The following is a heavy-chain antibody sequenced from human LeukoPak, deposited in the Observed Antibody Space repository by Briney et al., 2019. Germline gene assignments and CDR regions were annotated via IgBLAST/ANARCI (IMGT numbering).Heavy chain of an antibody. CDR2: IYHSGST. Sequence: SETLSLTCAVSGGSISSGGYSWSWIRQPPGKGLEWIGYIYHSGSTYYNPSLKSRVTISVDRSKNQFSLKLSSVTAADTAVYYCARDSGYDSRGFDPWGQGTLVTVSS. CDR1: GGSISSGGYS. V-gene: IGHV4-30-2*01. CDR3: ARDSGYDSRGFDP. D-gene: IGHD5-12*01. J-gene: IGHJ5*02.